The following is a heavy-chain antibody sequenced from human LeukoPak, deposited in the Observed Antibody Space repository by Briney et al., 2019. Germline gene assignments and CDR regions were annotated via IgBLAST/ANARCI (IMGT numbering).Heavy chain of an antibody. V-gene: IGHV4-39*02. CDR3: ARDLRYCSSASCSENGAFDI. D-gene: IGHD2-2*01. CDR1: GGSISSSSYF. J-gene: IGHJ3*02. CDR2: IYSSGST. Sequence: KPSETLSLTCTVSGGSISSSSYFWGWIRQPPGKGLEWIGSIYSSGSTYYNPSLKSRVTISVDTSKNQFSRQLTSVTAADTAVYYCARDLRYCSSASCSENGAFDIWGEGTMVTVSS.